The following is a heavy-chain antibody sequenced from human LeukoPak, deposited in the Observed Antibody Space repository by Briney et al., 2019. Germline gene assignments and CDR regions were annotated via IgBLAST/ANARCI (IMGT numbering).Heavy chain of an antibody. CDR3: ARQPGAAIPFVY. V-gene: IGHV3-73*01. J-gene: IGHJ4*02. Sequence: SGGSLRLSCEASGFTFSGSAMHWVRQASGKGLEWLGHIKSKGNSHATAYAASLKGRFTIYRDDSKNTAYLQTNNLETEDTAMYYCARQPGAAIPFVYWGQGTLVTVSS. CDR1: GFTFSGSA. D-gene: IGHD2-2*02. CDR2: IKSKGNSHAT.